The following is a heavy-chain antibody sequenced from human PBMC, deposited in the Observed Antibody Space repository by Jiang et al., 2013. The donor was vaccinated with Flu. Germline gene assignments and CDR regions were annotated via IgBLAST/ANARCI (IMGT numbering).Heavy chain of an antibody. CDR2: TYYTSKWST. V-gene: IGHV6-1*01. CDR3: ARLNSWGYFDY. Sequence: QTLSLTCAISGDSVSSNTVLWNWIRQSPSRGLEWLGRTYYTSKWSTDYAVSVKGRITITPDTSKNQFSLRPDSVTPEDAAVYYCARLNSWGYFDYWGQGNPGHRLL. D-gene: IGHD3-16*01. CDR1: GDSVSSNTVL. J-gene: IGHJ4*02.